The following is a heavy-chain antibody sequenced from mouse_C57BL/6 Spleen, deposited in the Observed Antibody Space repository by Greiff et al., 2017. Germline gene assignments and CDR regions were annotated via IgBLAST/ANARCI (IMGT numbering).Heavy chain of an antibody. Sequence: VKVVESGAELVRPGASVTLSCKASGYTFTDYEMHWVKQTPVHGLEWIGAIDPETGGTAYNQKFTGKAILTTDKSSSTAYMELRSLTSEDSAVYYCTRKDYDPFAYWGQGTLVTVSA. V-gene: IGHV1-15*01. CDR1: GYTFTDYE. J-gene: IGHJ3*01. CDR3: TRKDYDPFAY. D-gene: IGHD2-4*01. CDR2: IDPETGGT.